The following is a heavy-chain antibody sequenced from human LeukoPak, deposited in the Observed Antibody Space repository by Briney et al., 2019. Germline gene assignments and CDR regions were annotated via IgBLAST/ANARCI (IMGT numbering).Heavy chain of an antibody. V-gene: IGHV3-23*01. CDR3: AKGSFGYYGSGSYFNDNWFDP. CDR2: ISGSGGST. D-gene: IGHD3-10*01. CDR1: VLTFSSYG. J-gene: IGHJ5*02. Sequence: GWSLRLSCAGCVLTFSSYGMSWVRQAGGRGLDGVSAISGSGGSTYFADSVKGRFTISRDNSKNTLYLQMNSLRAEDTAVYYCAKGSFGYYGSGSYFNDNWFDPWGQGTLVTVSS.